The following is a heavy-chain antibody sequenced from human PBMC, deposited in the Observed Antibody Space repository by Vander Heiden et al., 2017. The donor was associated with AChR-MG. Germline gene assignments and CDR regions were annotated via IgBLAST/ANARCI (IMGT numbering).Heavy chain of an antibody. CDR3: ASGSSQRNLDF. CDR2: INTDSGGT. J-gene: IGHJ2*01. Sequence: QAQLVQSGAVVKKPGASVKVSCKASENPFTGHHLHWVRQAPVQGLEWLGVINTDSGGTNYAQKVQGRVTLTRDTSISTVYMELKRLTSDDTALYYCASGSSQRNLDFWGRGTLVTISS. CDR1: ENPFTGHH. V-gene: IGHV1-2*02. D-gene: IGHD1-1*01.